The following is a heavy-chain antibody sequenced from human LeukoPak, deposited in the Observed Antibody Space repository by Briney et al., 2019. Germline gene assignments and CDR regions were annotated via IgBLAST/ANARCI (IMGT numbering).Heavy chain of an antibody. V-gene: IGHV3-23*01. D-gene: IGHD7-27*01. CDR1: GFTFSSYT. CDR2: ITTSDGNT. J-gene: IGHJ4*02. CDR3: AKDGGLWVSAHWGDS. Sequence: GGSLRLSCAASGFTFSSYTMSWVRQAPGKGLEWVSTITTSDGNTYYADSVKGRFTVSRDDSKNTLFLQMNSLRAEDTAAYYCAKDGGLWVSAHWGDSWGRGTLVTVSS.